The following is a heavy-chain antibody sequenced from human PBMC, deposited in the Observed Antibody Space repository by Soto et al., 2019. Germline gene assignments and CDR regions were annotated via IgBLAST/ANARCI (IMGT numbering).Heavy chain of an antibody. Sequence: PGGSLRLSCAASGFTFSSYAMHWVRQAPGKGLEYVSAISSNGGSTYYANSVKGRFTISRDNSKNTLYLQMGSLRAEDMAVYYCARTPVEVPAAMRYFDYWGQGTLVTVSS. D-gene: IGHD2-2*01. V-gene: IGHV3-64*01. CDR1: GFTFSSYA. J-gene: IGHJ4*02. CDR3: ARTPVEVPAAMRYFDY. CDR2: ISSNGGST.